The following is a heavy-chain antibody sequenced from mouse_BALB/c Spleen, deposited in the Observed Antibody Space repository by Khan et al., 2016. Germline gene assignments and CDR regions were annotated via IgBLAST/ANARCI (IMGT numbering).Heavy chain of an antibody. D-gene: IGHD2-4*01. CDR3: ARGIYDYGFAY. J-gene: IGHJ3*01. V-gene: IGHV14-3*02. Sequence: EVQLQESGAELVKPGASVKLSCTASGFNIKDTYIHWVKQRPEQGLEWIGRIDPANDNTKYDPRFQGKATITADTSSNTAYLQLSSLTSEDTVVYFCARGIYDYGFAYWGQGTLVSVSA. CDR1: GFNIKDTY. CDR2: IDPANDNT.